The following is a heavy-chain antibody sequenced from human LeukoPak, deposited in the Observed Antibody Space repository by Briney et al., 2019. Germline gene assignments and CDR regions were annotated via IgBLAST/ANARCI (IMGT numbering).Heavy chain of an antibody. CDR1: GGSISSSSYY. J-gene: IGHJ5*02. D-gene: IGHD1-26*01. CDR3: ARSGSYYSNWFDP. V-gene: IGHV4-39*01. CDR2: IYYSGST. Sequence: SETLSLTCTVSGGSISSSSYYWGWIRQPPGKGLEWIGSIYYSGSTYYNPSLKSRVTISVDTSKNQFSLKLSSVTAADTAVYHCARSGSYYSNWFDPWGQGTLVTVSS.